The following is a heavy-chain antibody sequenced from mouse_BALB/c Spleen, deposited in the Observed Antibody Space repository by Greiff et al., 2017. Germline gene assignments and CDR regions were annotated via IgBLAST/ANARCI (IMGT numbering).Heavy chain of an antibody. V-gene: IGHV1-69*02. CDR2: IDPSDSYT. D-gene: IGHD2-13*01. CDR3: ARGYCDPPYYAMDY. Sequence: VKLQQPGAELVKPGASVKLSCKASGYTFTSYWMHWVKQRPGQGLEWIGEIDPSDSYTNYNQKFKGKATLTVDKSSSTAYMQLSSLTSEDSAVYYCARGYCDPPYYAMDYGGQGTSVTVSS. J-gene: IGHJ4*01. CDR1: GYTFTSYW.